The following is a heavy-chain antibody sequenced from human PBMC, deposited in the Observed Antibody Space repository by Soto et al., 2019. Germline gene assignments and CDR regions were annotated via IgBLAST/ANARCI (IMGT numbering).Heavy chain of an antibody. Sequence: EVQLVESGGGSVQPGESLRLSCAASGFSFRDYDMHWVRQRKGKGLEWVSALGEARDPYYVGSVKGRFSVSRDNAQNSLFLQMNNLRVDDTAVYFCARAYLGWLPRRADYYYAMDVWGRGTTVTVSS. CDR2: LGEARDP. V-gene: IGHV3-13*05. J-gene: IGHJ6*02. CDR3: ARAYLGWLPRRADYYYAMDV. D-gene: IGHD6-19*01. CDR1: GFSFRDYD.